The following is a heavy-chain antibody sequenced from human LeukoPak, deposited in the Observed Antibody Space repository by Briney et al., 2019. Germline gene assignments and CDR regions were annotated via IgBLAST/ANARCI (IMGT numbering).Heavy chain of an antibody. D-gene: IGHD3-22*01. CDR1: GGSVNRYY. CDR2: IYSNGDA. Sequence: SETLSLTCTVSGGSVNRYYWSWVQQPPGEGLEWIAYIYSNGDANYNSSLKTRATISIDTSKNQFSLRLNSVTAADTAVYFCARFSMYYDSSVHYLDYWGQGILVTVSS. V-gene: IGHV4-59*08. CDR3: ARFSMYYDSSVHYLDY. J-gene: IGHJ4*02.